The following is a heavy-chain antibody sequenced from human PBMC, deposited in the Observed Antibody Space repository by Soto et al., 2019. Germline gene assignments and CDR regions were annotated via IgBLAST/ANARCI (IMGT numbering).Heavy chain of an antibody. Sequence: GGSLRLSCAASGFTFSSYSMNWVRQAPGKGLEWVSSISSSSYIYYADSVKGRFTISRDNAKNSLYLQMNSLRAEDTAVYYCARDREHTDFWSSYYTDWFDPWGQGTLVTVSS. CDR3: ARDREHTDFWSSYYTDWFDP. CDR2: ISSSSYI. D-gene: IGHD3-3*01. CDR1: GFTFSSYS. V-gene: IGHV3-21*01. J-gene: IGHJ5*02.